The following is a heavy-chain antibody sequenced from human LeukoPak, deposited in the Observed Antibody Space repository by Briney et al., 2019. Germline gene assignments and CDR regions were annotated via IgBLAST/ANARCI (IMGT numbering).Heavy chain of an antibody. J-gene: IGHJ6*03. V-gene: IGHV1-2*02. Sequence: GASVKVHCNDSGYTFTGYYMHMVRQAPGQGLEWMGWINPNSGGTNYAQKFQGRVTMTRDTSISTAYMELSRLTSDDTAVYHCTVLGYYYYYMDVWGKGTTVTVSS. CDR2: INPNSGGT. CDR3: TVLGYYYYYMDV. D-gene: IGHD3-16*01. CDR1: GYTFTGYY.